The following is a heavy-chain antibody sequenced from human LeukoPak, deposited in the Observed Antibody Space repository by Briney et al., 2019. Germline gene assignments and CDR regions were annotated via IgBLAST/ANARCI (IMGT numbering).Heavy chain of an antibody. D-gene: IGHD3-22*01. CDR2: ISAYSGNT. CDR1: GYTFNSYV. V-gene: IGHV1-18*01. CDR3: ARGASSYYDSSDYFDY. J-gene: IGHJ4*02. Sequence: ASVKVSCKASGYTFNSYVISWVRQAPGQGLEWMGWISAYSGNTNYAYKLQGRVTMTTDTSTSTAYMELGSLRSDDTAVYYCARGASSYYDSSDYFDYWGQGTLVTVSS.